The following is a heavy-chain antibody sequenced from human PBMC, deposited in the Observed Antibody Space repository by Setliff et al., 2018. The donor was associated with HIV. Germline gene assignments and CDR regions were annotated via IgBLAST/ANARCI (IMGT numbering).Heavy chain of an antibody. CDR3: ARVARGGHSSRWYYFDY. CDR1: GGSISSGSYY. Sequence: SETLSLTCTVSGGSISSGSYYWSWIRQPAGKGLEWIGRIYTSGSTKYNPSLKSRGTISVDTSKNQFSLKVSSVTAADTAVYYCARVARGGHSSRWYYFDYWGQGTLVTVSS. J-gene: IGHJ4*02. D-gene: IGHD6-13*01. CDR2: IYTSGST. V-gene: IGHV4-61*02.